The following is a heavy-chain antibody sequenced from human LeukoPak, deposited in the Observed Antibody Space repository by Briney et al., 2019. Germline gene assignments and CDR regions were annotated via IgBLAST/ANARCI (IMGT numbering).Heavy chain of an antibody. D-gene: IGHD3-22*01. CDR3: ARKRYDDPYFFDY. CDR2: IYNSGTT. J-gene: IGHJ4*02. Sequence: PSETLSLTCTVSGGSISSGDYYCSWFRQPPGKGLEWIGYIYNSGTTYYNPSLRSRVTLSVDTSKNQFSLRLNSVAAADTAVYYCARKRYDDPYFFDYWGQGTLVTVSS. CDR1: GGSISSGDYY. V-gene: IGHV4-30-4*01.